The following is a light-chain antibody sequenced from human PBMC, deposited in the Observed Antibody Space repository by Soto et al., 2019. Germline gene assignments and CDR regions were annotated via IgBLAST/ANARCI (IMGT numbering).Light chain of an antibody. V-gene: IGLV4-69*01. CDR1: SGHSSYA. CDR3: QTWGTGFQF. Sequence: QSVLTQSPSASASLGASVKLTCTLSSGHSSYAIAWHQKQPGKGPRYLMDLNNDGSHTKGDGIPDSFSGASSGADRYLIISSLQSEDEADYYCQTWGTGFQFFGGGTKLTVL. J-gene: IGLJ2*01. CDR2: LNNDGSH.